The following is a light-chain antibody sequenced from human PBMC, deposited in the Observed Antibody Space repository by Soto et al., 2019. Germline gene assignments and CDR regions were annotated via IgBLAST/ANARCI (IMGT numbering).Light chain of an antibody. CDR2: GAS. V-gene: IGKV3-15*01. CDR3: QQYNNWPPEVT. CDR1: QSVGTN. Sequence: EVVMTQSPPTLSVSPGESATLSCWASQSVGTNLAWCQQNPGQAPSLLIYGASTRATIIPARFSGSGSGTEFTPTISSLQSEDFAVYYCQQYNNWPPEVTFGGGTKVEIK. J-gene: IGKJ4*01.